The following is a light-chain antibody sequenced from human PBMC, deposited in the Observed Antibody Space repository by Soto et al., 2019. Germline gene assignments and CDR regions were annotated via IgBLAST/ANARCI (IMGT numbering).Light chain of an antibody. CDR1: QSISSW. J-gene: IGKJ5*01. V-gene: IGKV1-5*01. Sequence: DIQMTQSPSTLSASVGDRVTMXXRASQSISSWLAWYQQKPGKAPKXLIYDASSLESGVPSRFSGSGAGTEFTLTISSLQPDDFATYYCQQYNSYSYTFGQGTRLEIK. CDR2: DAS. CDR3: QQYNSYSYT.